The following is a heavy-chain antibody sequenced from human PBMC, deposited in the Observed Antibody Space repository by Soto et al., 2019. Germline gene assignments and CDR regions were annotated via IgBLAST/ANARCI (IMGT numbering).Heavy chain of an antibody. J-gene: IGHJ4*02. CDR1: GFTFSSYG. Sequence: GGSLRLSCAASGFTFSSYGMHWVRQAPGKGLEWVAVIWYDGSNKYYADSVKGRFTISRDNSKNTLYLQMNSLRAEDTAVYYCARDRYSGYGHFDYWGQGTLVTVSS. CDR2: IWYDGSNK. D-gene: IGHD5-12*01. V-gene: IGHV3-33*01. CDR3: ARDRYSGYGHFDY.